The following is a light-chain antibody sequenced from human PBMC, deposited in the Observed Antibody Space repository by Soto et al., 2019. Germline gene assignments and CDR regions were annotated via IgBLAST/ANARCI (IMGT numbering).Light chain of an antibody. V-gene: IGKV1-5*01. CDR3: QQYATYAPST. J-gene: IGKJ1*01. CDR1: QSIGTW. Sequence: DIQLTQTHSTLSASVGDRITITCRASQSIGTWLAWYQHRPGEGPKLLIHDASSLESGVPSRFSGSGSATEFSLTISSLESGDSGTYHCQQYATYAPSTFGQGTKVDIK. CDR2: DAS.